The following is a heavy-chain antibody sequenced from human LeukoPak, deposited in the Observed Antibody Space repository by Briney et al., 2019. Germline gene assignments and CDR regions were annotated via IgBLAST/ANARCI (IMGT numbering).Heavy chain of an antibody. CDR1: GFTFSSYA. D-gene: IGHD6-25*01. V-gene: IGHV3-30*03. Sequence: PGRSLRLSCAASGFTFSSYAIHWVRQAAGKGLEWVAVISSDGRDKHHADSVKGRFTISRDNSKNTLYLQTNSLRAEDTAVYYCARDLRRIAAYYFDYWGQGTLVTVSS. CDR2: ISSDGRDK. J-gene: IGHJ4*02. CDR3: ARDLRRIAAYYFDY.